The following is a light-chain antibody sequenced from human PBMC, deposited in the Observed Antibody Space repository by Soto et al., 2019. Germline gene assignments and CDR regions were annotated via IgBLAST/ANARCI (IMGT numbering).Light chain of an antibody. CDR2: GAS. Sequence: EIVMTQSPATLSVSPGERATLSCRASQSVSSNLAWYQQKPGQAPRLLIYGASTRATGIPARFSGSGSGTEFTLTISSLQSEDFAVYYCQQYNNFPVTFGQGTKVEIK. CDR3: QQYNNFPVT. V-gene: IGKV3-15*01. CDR1: QSVSSN. J-gene: IGKJ1*01.